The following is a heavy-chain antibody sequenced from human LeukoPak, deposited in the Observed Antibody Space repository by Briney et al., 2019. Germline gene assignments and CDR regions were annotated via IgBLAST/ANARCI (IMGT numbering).Heavy chain of an antibody. CDR1: GYTFTSYG. Sequence: ASVRVCCKASGYTFTSYGISCMRQAPGQGLELMGWSSAYSGNTNYAQKLQGRVTMTTDTSTSTAYMVLRSLRSDDTAVYYCARDGGNLLWFGELLPYPHYWGQGTLVTVSS. CDR3: ARDGGNLLWFGELLPYPHY. V-gene: IGHV1-18*01. D-gene: IGHD3-10*01. J-gene: IGHJ4*02. CDR2: SSAYSGNT.